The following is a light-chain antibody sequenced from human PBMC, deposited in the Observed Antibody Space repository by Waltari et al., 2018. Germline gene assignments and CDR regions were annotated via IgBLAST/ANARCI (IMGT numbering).Light chain of an antibody. V-gene: IGLV2-8*01. J-gene: IGLJ2*01. CDR3: TSYAGGSNVV. CDR2: EVN. Sequence: QSALTQPPSASGSPGQSVTISCTGTSNDIGYYNFVSWYQQHPGKAPKLMIYEVNKRPAGVPDRCAGAKSGNTASLTVSGLQAEDEADYYCTSYAGGSNVVFGGGTELTVL. CDR1: SNDIGYYNF.